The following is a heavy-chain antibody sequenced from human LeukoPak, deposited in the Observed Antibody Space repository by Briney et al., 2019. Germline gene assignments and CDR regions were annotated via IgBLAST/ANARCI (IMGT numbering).Heavy chain of an antibody. CDR1: GFTFDEYA. D-gene: IGHD6-19*01. Sequence: GGSLRLSCAASGFTFDEYAMHWVRQVPGKGLEWISGISWDSGSIGYADSVKGRFIISRDNAKNSLYLQMNSLRAEDMALYYCAKSWQWLGYDAFDVWGQGTVVTVSS. CDR2: ISWDSGSI. V-gene: IGHV3-9*03. J-gene: IGHJ3*01. CDR3: AKSWQWLGYDAFDV.